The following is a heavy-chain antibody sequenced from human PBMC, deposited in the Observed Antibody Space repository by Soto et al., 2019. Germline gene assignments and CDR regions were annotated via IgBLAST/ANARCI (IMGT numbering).Heavy chain of an antibody. V-gene: IGHV4-4*02. CDR2: IYYSGST. CDR3: ARQSTNCGYSMGRVVH. Sequence: PSGTLSLTCAVSGGSISSRDWCWSWVRQSPGKGLEWIGEIYYSGSTTYNPSLKSRVTISADTSKNQFSLKLSSVTAADTAVYYCARQSTNCGYSMGRVVHWCQGTLVTVSS. J-gene: IGHJ4*02. D-gene: IGHD2-21*01. CDR1: GGSISSRDW.